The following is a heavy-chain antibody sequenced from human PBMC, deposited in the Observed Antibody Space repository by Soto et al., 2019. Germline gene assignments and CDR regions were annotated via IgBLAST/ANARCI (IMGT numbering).Heavy chain of an antibody. J-gene: IGHJ4*02. CDR2: ISSSSSTI. Sequence: GGSLRLSCAASGFTFSSYSMNWVRQAPGKGLEWVSYISSSSSTIYYADSVKGRFTISRDNAKNSLYLQMNSLRAEDTAVYYCARDYLVVPHRVIDYWGQGTLVTVSS. V-gene: IGHV3-48*01. CDR1: GFTFSSYS. D-gene: IGHD2-2*01. CDR3: ARDYLVVPHRVIDY.